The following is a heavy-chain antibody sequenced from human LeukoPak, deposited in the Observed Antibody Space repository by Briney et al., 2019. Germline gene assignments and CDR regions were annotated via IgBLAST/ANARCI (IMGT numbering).Heavy chain of an antibody. CDR1: GGSISSGGYS. Sequence: SETLSLTCAVSGGSISSGGYSWSWIRQPPGKGLEWIGYIYYSGSTYYNPSLKSRVTISVDTSKNQFSLKLSSVTAADTAVYYCARARRYYDSSGYYHYYFDYWGQGTLVTVSS. CDR2: IYYSGST. D-gene: IGHD3-22*01. V-gene: IGHV4-30-4*07. CDR3: ARARRYYDSSGYYHYYFDY. J-gene: IGHJ4*02.